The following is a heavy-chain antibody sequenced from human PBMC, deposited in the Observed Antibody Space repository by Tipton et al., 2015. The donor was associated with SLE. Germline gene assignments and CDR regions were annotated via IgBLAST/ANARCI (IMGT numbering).Heavy chain of an antibody. V-gene: IGHV3-7*01. CDR1: RFSLGIYW. CDR3: ASEASGAFYFVV. J-gene: IGHJ4*02. Sequence: GSLRLSCAASRFSLGIYWMSWVRQVPGKGLEWVANIKPDGSAKYSVDSVKGRFTISRDNGKNLLYLEMNSLRAEDTAVFFCASEASGAFYFVVWGRGALVTVS. CDR2: IKPDGSAK. D-gene: IGHD2/OR15-2a*01.